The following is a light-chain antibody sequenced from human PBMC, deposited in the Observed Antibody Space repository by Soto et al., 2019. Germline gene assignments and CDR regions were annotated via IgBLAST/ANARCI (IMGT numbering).Light chain of an antibody. V-gene: IGKV1-5*03. J-gene: IGKJ4*01. CDR1: QSISSW. CDR3: QQYNSYPLT. CDR2: KAS. Sequence: DIQMTQSPSTLSASVGDRVTITCRASQSISSWLAWYQQKPGKAPKLLIYKASSLASGVPSRFSCRGSGTEFTLTISSLQPDDVATYYCQQYNSYPLTFGGGTKVEIK.